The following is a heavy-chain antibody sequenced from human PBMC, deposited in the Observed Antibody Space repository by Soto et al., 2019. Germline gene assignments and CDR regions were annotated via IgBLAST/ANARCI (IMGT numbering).Heavy chain of an antibody. V-gene: IGHV4-34*01. J-gene: IGHJ4*02. D-gene: IGHD2-8*01. CDR3: ARDRWYGLMVYGTTNHLGLDY. CDR2: INHSGST. Sequence: SETLSLTCAVYGGSFSGYYWSWIRQPPGKGLEWIGEINHSGSTNYNPSLKSRVTISVDTSKNQFSLKLSSVTAADTAVYYCARDRWYGLMVYGTTNHLGLDYWGQGTLVTVSS. CDR1: GGSFSGYY.